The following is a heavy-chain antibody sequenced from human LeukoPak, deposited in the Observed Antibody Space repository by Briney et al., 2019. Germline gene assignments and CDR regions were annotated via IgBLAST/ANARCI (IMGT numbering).Heavy chain of an antibody. CDR3: ARGTEYNYDPFDD. J-gene: IGHJ4*02. CDR2: ISPTDYT. Sequence: GGSLRLSCAASGFTFSDFYMSRIRQAPGKRLESLSYISPTDYTNYADSVKGRFTISRDNAKTSMYLQMNSLRVEDTAVYFRARGTEYNYDPFDDWGQGTLVTVSS. D-gene: IGHD5-18*01. V-gene: IGHV3-11*06. CDR1: GFTFSDFY.